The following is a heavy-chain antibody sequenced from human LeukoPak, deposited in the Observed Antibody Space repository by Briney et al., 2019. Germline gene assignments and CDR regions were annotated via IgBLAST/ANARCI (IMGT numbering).Heavy chain of an antibody. CDR3: ARENSYFYYYYYYMDV. CDR2: ISGSGGST. CDR1: GFTFSSYG. V-gene: IGHV3-23*01. J-gene: IGHJ6*03. Sequence: GGSLRLSCAASGFTFSSYGMSWVRQAPGKGLEWVSAISGSGGSTYYADSVKGRFTISRDNSKNTLYLQMNSLRAEDTAVYYCARENSYFYYYYYYMDVWGKGTTVTVSS. D-gene: IGHD2/OR15-2a*01.